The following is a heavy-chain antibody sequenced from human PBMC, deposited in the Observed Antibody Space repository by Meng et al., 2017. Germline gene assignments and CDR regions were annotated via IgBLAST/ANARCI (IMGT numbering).Heavy chain of an antibody. CDR1: GGSISSYY. CDR2: VYHSWST. D-gene: IGHD3-10*01. Sequence: SETLSLNCTVSGGSISSYYWSWIRQPPGKGLECIGSVYHSWSTYYNPSLKSRVTISVDTSKNQFSLKLSSMTAADTAVYYCARDPAELLWFGETKNAFDIWGQGTMVTVSS. V-gene: IGHV4-59*12. CDR3: ARDPAELLWFGETKNAFDI. J-gene: IGHJ3*02.